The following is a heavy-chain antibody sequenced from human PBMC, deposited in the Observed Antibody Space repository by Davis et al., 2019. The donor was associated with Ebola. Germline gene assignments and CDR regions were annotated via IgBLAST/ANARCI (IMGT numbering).Heavy chain of an antibody. CDR1: GYTFTSYA. Sequence: ASVKVSCKASGYTFTSYAMHWVRQAPGQRLEWMGWINAGNGNTKYSQKFQGRVTITRDTSASTAYMELSSLRSEDTAVYYCARARPLVIRDKSYYFDYWGQGTLVTVSS. CDR3: ARARPLVIRDKSYYFDY. D-gene: IGHD3-9*01. J-gene: IGHJ4*02. CDR2: INAGNGNT. V-gene: IGHV1-3*01.